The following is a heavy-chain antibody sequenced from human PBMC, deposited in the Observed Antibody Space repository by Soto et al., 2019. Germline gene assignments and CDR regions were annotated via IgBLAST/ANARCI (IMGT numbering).Heavy chain of an antibody. Sequence: SETLSLTCTVSGGSISTYYWIWIRQPPDKGLEWIGHIYNGGSTYNNPSLTSRVTISVDTSKNQFSLRLTSVTAADTAVYYCARLGRYYQSLDSWGPGTLVTVSS. J-gene: IGHJ5*01. CDR2: IYNGGST. V-gene: IGHV4-4*09. CDR3: ARLGRYYQSLDS. CDR1: GGSISTYY. D-gene: IGHD3-10*01.